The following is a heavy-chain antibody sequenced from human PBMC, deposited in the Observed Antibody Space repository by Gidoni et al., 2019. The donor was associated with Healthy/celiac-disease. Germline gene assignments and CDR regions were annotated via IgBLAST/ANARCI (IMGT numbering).Heavy chain of an antibody. D-gene: IGHD3-10*01. Sequence: EVQLVESGGGLVQPGGSRKLPCAASGFSFSGSAMPWVRQASGKGLEWVGRIRSKANSYATAYAASVKGRFTISRDDSKNTAYLQMNSLKTEDTAVYYCTGSGSSQKVAYWGQGTLVTVSS. CDR1: GFSFSGSA. J-gene: IGHJ4*02. CDR2: IRSKANSYAT. V-gene: IGHV3-73*02. CDR3: TGSGSSQKVAY.